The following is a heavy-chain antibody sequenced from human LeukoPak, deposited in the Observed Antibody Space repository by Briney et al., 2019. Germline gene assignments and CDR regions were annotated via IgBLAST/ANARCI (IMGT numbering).Heavy chain of an antibody. Sequence: SVKVSCKASGGTFSSYAISWVRQAPGQGLEWMGGIIPIFGTANYARKLQGRVTITADKSTSTAYMDLNSLRSDDTAVYYCARAGPFYTGNYLGYWGQGTLVTVSS. V-gene: IGHV1-69*06. CDR2: IIPIFGTA. CDR1: GGTFSSYA. D-gene: IGHD1-26*01. J-gene: IGHJ4*02. CDR3: ARAGPFYTGNYLGY.